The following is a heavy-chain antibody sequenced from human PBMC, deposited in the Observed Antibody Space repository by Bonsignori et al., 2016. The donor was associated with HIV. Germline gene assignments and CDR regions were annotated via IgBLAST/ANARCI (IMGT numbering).Heavy chain of an antibody. V-gene: IGHV3-66*01. Sequence: VRQMPGKGAGVGLSLYSGGKTDHADSVRGRFTISRDTSQNAVFLQMDSLRAEDTAMYFCVSPRGATGGVDYWGQGTLVTVSS. D-gene: IGHD1-26*01. CDR3: VSPRGATGGVDY. CDR2: YSGGKT. J-gene: IGHJ4*02.